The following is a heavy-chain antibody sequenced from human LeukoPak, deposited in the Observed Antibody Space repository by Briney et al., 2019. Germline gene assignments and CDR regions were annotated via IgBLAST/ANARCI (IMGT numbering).Heavy chain of an antibody. D-gene: IGHD6-13*01. J-gene: IGHJ6*02. CDR2: INPNSGGT. V-gene: IGHV1-2*02. CDR3: ARDILAAAAYYYYYGMDV. Sequence: ASVKVSCKASGYTFTGYYMHWVRQAPGQGLEWMGWINPNSGGTNYAQKFQGRVTMTRDTSISTAYMELSSLRSEDTAVYYCARDILAAAAYYYYYGMDVWGQGTTVTVSS. CDR1: GYTFTGYY.